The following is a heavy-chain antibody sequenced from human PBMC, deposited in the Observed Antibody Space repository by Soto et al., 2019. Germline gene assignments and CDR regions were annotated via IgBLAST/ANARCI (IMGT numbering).Heavy chain of an antibody. V-gene: IGHV4-4*02. J-gene: IGHJ5*01. Sequence: SETLCLTCTLSGGSVRAPDWWNWVRQSPDKGLEWIAEVHISGHSNYNPSLRSRVSVSRDSSKNQFYLNLNSVTAADTAIYYCARVRQGCSANNCYFDPWGQGTQVTVS. CDR1: GGSVRAPDW. CDR2: VHISGHS. CDR3: ARVRQGCSANNCYFDP. D-gene: IGHD1-1*01.